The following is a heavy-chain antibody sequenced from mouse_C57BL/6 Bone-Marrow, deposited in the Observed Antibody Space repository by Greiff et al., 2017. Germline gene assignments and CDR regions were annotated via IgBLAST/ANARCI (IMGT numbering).Heavy chain of an antibody. J-gene: IGHJ2*01. Sequence: EVQLQQSGPELVKPGASVKISCKASGYTFTDYYMNWVKQSHGKSLEWIGDINPNNGGTSYNQKFKGKATLTVDKSSSTAYMELRSLTSEDSAVYYCARWATTVVAYYFDYWGQGTTLTVSS. CDR3: ARWATTVVAYYFDY. V-gene: IGHV1-26*01. CDR1: GYTFTDYY. CDR2: INPNNGGT. D-gene: IGHD1-1*01.